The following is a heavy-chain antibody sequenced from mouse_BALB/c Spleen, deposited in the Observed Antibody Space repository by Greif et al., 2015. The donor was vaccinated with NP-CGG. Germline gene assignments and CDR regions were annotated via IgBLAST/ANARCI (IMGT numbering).Heavy chain of an antibody. CDR2: IDPANGNT. Sequence: VQLQQSGAELMKPGASVKLSCTASGFNIKDTYMHWVKQRPEQGLEWIGRIDPANGNTKYDPKFQGKATITADTSSNTAYLQLSRLTSEDTAVYYCARWGWYFDVWGAGTTVTVSS. CDR1: GFNIKDTY. V-gene: IGHV14-3*02. J-gene: IGHJ1*01. CDR3: ARWGWYFDV.